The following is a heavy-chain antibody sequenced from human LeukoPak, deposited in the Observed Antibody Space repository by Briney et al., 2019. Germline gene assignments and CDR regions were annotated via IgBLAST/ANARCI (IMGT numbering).Heavy chain of an antibody. CDR3: ARDTPSGWSPSGFDY. CDR1: GFTFSSYS. D-gene: IGHD6-19*01. J-gene: IGHJ4*02. CDR2: ISSSSSTI. Sequence: GGSLRLSCAASGFTFSSYSMNWVRQAPGKGLGWVSYISSSSSTIYYADSVKGRFTISRDNAKNSLYLQMNSLRAEDTAVYYCARDTPSGWSPSGFDYWGQGTLVTVSS. V-gene: IGHV3-48*01.